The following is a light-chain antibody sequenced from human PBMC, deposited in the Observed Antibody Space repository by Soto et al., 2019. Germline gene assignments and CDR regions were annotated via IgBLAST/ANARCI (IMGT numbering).Light chain of an antibody. J-gene: IGLJ1*01. V-gene: IGLV2-23*01. CDR3: CSYAGSYV. CDR2: EGS. CDR1: SSDVGSYNL. Sequence: QSALTQPASVSGSPGQSITISCTGTSSDVGSYNLVSWYQQHPGKAPKLMIYEGSKRPSGVSNRFSGSKSGTTASLIISGLPAEDEAYYYCCSYAGSYVFGTGTKLTVL.